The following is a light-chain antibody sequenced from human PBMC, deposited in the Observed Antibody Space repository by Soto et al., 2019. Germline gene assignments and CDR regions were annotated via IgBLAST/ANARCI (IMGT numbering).Light chain of an antibody. CDR3: SSYTSSSTYV. CDR2: DVT. V-gene: IGLV2-14*01. Sequence: QSVLTQPASVXVSPGQSVTISCTGTSSDVGGYDYVSWYQHHPGKAPKLVIYDVTYRPSGVSDRFSGSKSAKTASLTISGLQAEDEADYYCSSYTSSSTYVFGTWTKVPVL. CDR1: SSDVGGYDY. J-gene: IGLJ1*01.